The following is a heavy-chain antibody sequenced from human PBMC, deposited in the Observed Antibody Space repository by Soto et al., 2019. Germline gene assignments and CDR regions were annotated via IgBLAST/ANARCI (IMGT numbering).Heavy chain of an antibody. V-gene: IGHV1-69*01. J-gene: IGHJ4*02. Sequence: QVQLVQSGAEVKRPGSSVKVSCKASGGTFSSYAISWVRQAPGHGLEWMGGIVPTFGSADYAHTFQGRVTITADESTKTVHMELSSRTSGDPALYYGARATGPVFDGSVYSQRGLTRWGQGTLVTVSS. CDR1: GGTFSSYA. CDR2: IVPTFGSA. D-gene: IGHD3-22*01. CDR3: ARATGPVFDGSVYSQRGLTR.